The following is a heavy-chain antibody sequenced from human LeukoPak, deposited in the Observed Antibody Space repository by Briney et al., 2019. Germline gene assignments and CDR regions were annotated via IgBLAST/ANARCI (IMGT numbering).Heavy chain of an antibody. CDR3: AGLEVGGYYFDY. CDR2: ISPDGSST. Sequence: GGSLRLSCAASGLTFSSYWMHWVRQVPGKGLVWVSHISPDGSSTSYADSVKGRFTISRDNAKNTLYLQMNSLRAEDTAVYYCAGLEVGGYYFDYWGQGTLVTVSS. CDR1: GLTFSSYW. V-gene: IGHV3-74*01. J-gene: IGHJ4*02. D-gene: IGHD2-21*01.